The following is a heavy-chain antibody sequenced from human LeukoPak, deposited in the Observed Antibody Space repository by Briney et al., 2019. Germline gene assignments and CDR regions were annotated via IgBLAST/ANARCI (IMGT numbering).Heavy chain of an antibody. Sequence: ASVKVSCKASGYTFTGYYMHWVRQAPGQGLEWMGWINPNSGGTNYAQKFQGRVTMTRDTSISTAYMELSRLRSDDTAVYYSAREHSSGYYFDAFDIWGQGTMVTVSS. CDR2: INPNSGGT. CDR3: AREHSSGYYFDAFDI. CDR1: GYTFTGYY. J-gene: IGHJ3*02. D-gene: IGHD3-22*01. V-gene: IGHV1-2*02.